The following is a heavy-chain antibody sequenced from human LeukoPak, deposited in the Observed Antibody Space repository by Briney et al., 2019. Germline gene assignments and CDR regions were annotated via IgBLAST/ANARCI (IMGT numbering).Heavy chain of an antibody. D-gene: IGHD3-10*01. CDR1: GGSISSYY. Sequence: SETLSLTCTVSGGSISSYYWSWIRQPPGNKLEWIGYIYSSGTAYYNPSLKSRVTMSVDTSKNQFSLKLSSVTAADTAVYYCARECLFYTMVRGVTRYFDYWGQGTLVTVSS. J-gene: IGHJ4*02. V-gene: IGHV4-59*12. CDR2: IYSSGTA. CDR3: ARECLFYTMVRGVTRYFDY.